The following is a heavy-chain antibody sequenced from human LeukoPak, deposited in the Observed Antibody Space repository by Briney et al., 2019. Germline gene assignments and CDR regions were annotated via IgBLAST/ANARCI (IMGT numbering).Heavy chain of an antibody. V-gene: IGHV1-46*01. Sequence: GASVKVSCKASGYTFTSYYMHWVRQAPGQGLEWMGTINPSGGSTSYAQKFQGRVTMTRDTSTSTVYMELSSLRSEDTAVYYCARVGATSGYDYHYYGMDVWGKGTTVTVSS. J-gene: IGHJ6*04. CDR3: ARVGATSGYDYHYYGMDV. D-gene: IGHD5-12*01. CDR2: INPSGGST. CDR1: GYTFTSYY.